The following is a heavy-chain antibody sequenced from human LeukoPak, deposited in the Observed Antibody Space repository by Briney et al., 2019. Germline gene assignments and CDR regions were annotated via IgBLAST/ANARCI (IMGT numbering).Heavy chain of an antibody. V-gene: IGHV3-30-3*01. J-gene: IGHJ4*02. CDR2: ISDDGTNK. CDR1: GFTFSRYA. CDR3: ASSDCSTPTCYRGGHDY. D-gene: IGHD2-2*02. Sequence: GGSLRLSCAASGFTFSRYAMHWVRQAPGKGLEWVAVISDDGTNKYYADSVKGRFSISRDNSKNTLSLQMNSLRAEDTAVYYCASSDCSTPTCYRGGHDYWGQGTLVTVSS.